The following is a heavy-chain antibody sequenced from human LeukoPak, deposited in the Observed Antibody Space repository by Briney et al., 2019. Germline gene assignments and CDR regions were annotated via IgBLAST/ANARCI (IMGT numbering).Heavy chain of an antibody. D-gene: IGHD5-18*01. J-gene: IGHJ4*02. V-gene: IGHV3-21*01. CDR1: GFTFSSYS. CDR2: ISSSSSYI. Sequence: GGSLRLSCAASGFTFSSYSMNWVRQAPGKGLEWVSSISSSSSYIYYADLVNGRFTISRDNAKNSLYLQMNSLRAEDTAVYYCARGRRYSYGSPGLPNDYWGQGTLVTVSS. CDR3: ARGRRYSYGSPGLPNDY.